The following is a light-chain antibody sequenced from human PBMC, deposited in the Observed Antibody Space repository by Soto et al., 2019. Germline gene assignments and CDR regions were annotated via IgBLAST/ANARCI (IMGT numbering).Light chain of an antibody. J-gene: IGKJ4*01. V-gene: IGKV3-20*01. CDR3: QQFASYPLT. CDR2: GAS. CDR1: QSVSNY. Sequence: EFVFTQSPGTLSLSPGERATLSCRASQSVSNYLAWYQQKPGQAPRLLIYGASNRATGIPDRFSGSGSGTDFTLTISRLEPEDFAVYYCQQFASYPLTFGGGTKVDIK.